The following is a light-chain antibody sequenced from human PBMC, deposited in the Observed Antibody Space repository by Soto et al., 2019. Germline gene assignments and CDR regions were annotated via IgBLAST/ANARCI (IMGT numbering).Light chain of an antibody. CDR1: NIGSKS. J-gene: IGLJ2*01. CDR3: QVWDSSSDVI. CDR2: YDS. Sequence: SSELTQPPSVSVAPGKTAKITCGGNNIGSKSVHWYQQKPGQAPVLVIYYDSDRPSGIRERLTGSNSGSTATLTISRVEAGDEADYYCQVWDSSSDVIFGEGTELTVL. V-gene: IGLV3-21*04.